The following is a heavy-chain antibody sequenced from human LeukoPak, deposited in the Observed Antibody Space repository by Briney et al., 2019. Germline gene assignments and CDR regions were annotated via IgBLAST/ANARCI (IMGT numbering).Heavy chain of an antibody. Sequence: GGSLRLSCAASGFTFSSYAMSWVRQAPGKGLEWVSAISGSGGSTYYADSVKGRFTISRDNSKNTLYLQMNSLRAEDTAVYYCASGYYDSSGYYPFYYYYGMDVWGQGTTVTVSS. CDR2: ISGSGGST. D-gene: IGHD3-22*01. CDR3: ASGYYDSSGYYPFYYYYGMDV. J-gene: IGHJ6*02. V-gene: IGHV3-23*01. CDR1: GFTFSSYA.